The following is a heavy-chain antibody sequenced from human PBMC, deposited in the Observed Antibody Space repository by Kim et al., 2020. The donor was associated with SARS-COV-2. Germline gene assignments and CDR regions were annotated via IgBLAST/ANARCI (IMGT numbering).Heavy chain of an antibody. CDR3: ARGRALDI. CDR2: INHSGST. Sequence: SETLSLTCAVYGGSFSGYYWSWIRQPPGKGLEWIGEINHSGSTNYNPSLKSRVTISVDTSKNQFSLKLSSVTAADTAVYYCARGRALDIWGQGTMVTVSS. J-gene: IGHJ3*02. CDR1: GGSFSGYY. V-gene: IGHV4-34*01.